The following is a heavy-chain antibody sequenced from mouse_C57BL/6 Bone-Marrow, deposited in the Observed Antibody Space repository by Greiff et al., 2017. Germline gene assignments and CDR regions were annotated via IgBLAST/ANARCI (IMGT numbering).Heavy chain of an antibody. J-gene: IGHJ2*01. CDR1: GYAFSSSW. V-gene: IGHV1-82*01. Sequence: PLQQSGPELVKPGASVKISCKASGYAFSSSWMNWVKQRPGKGLEWIGRIYPGDGDTNYNGKFKGKATLTADKSSSTAYMQLSSLTSEDSAVYFCARDPYYSIYFDYWGQGTTLTVSS. CDR2: IYPGDGDT. D-gene: IGHD2-5*01. CDR3: ARDPYYSIYFDY.